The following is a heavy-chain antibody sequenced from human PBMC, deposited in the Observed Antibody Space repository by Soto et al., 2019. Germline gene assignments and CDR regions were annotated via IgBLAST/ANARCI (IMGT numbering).Heavy chain of an antibody. Sequence: EVQLLESGGALLQPGGSLRLSCEASGFTFSNNAMNWVRQAPGKGLEWVLIISDSGSTYYADSVKGRLTISRDNSKNTLYLQMNSLRAEDTAVYYCARDPGGHYCTSTSCLYFFDHWGQGTLVIVSS. J-gene: IGHJ4*02. D-gene: IGHD2-2*01. CDR1: GFTFSNNA. CDR3: ARDPGGHYCTSTSCLYFFDH. CDR2: ISDSGST. V-gene: IGHV3-23*01.